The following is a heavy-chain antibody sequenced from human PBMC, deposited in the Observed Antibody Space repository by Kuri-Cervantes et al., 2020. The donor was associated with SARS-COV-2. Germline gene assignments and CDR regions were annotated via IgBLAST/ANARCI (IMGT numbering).Heavy chain of an antibody. CDR1: GFTFSSYA. V-gene: IGHV3-64*02. CDR3: ARESTGEGAFDI. CDR2: ISSNGGST. D-gene: IGHD7-27*01. Sequence: GGSLRLSCAASGFTFSSYATHWVRQAPGKGLEYVSAISSNGGSTYYADSVKGRFTISRDNSKNTLYLQMGSLRAEDMAVYYCARESTGEGAFDIWGQGTMVTVSS. J-gene: IGHJ3*02.